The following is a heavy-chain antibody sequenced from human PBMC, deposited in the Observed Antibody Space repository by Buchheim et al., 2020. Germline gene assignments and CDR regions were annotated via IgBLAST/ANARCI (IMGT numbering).Heavy chain of an antibody. CDR1: GFTFSNAW. CDR2: IISKTDGWTT. J-gene: IGHJ4*02. V-gene: IGHV3-15*01. CDR3: TTDLKRQQLVENY. Sequence: EVQLVESGGGLVKPGGSLRLSCAASGFTFSNAWMSWVRQAPGKGLVWVGRIISKTDGWTTDYAAPVKGRSTIPRDDQKNTMYLQMNSLKTEDTAVYYCTTDLKRQQLVENYWGQGTL. D-gene: IGHD6-13*01.